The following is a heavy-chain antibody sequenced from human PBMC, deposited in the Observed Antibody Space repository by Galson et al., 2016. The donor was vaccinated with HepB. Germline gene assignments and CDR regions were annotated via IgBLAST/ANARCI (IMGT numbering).Heavy chain of an antibody. J-gene: IGHJ5*02. CDR3: ARCSVYSSGWCNSFDP. D-gene: IGHD6-19*01. Sequence: SLRLSCAVSQLSISSSAMSWVRQAPGKGLEWVSSISAGGGSEYTDSGEGRFTTSRDISKNTLYLQMSSLRAEDTAVYYCARCSVYSSGWCNSFDPWGQGTLVIVSS. CDR1: QLSISSSA. V-gene: IGHV3-23*01. CDR2: ISAGGGSE.